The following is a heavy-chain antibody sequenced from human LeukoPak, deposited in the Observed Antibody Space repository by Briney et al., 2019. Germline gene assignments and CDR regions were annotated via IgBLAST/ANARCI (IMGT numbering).Heavy chain of an antibody. CDR2: IYYSGST. V-gene: IGHV4-59*01. J-gene: IGHJ5*02. CDR1: GGSISSYY. D-gene: IGHD2-2*03. CDR3: ARGIGSLDP. Sequence: SETLSLTCTVSGGSISSYYWSWIRQPPGKGLEWIGYIYYSGSTNYNPSLKSRVTISVDMSKNQFSLKLSSVTASDTAVYYCARGIGSLDPWGRGTLVTVSS.